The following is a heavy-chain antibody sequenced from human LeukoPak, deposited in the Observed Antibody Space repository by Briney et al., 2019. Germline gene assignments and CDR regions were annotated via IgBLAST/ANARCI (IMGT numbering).Heavy chain of an antibody. CDR1: VSSGLTRW. V-gene: IGHV3-7*01. J-gene: IGHJ4*02. D-gene: IGHD1-26*01. CDR3: ASAAGWEFGY. Sequence: GGSLRLSCVASVSSGLTRWMNWVRQAPGKGLEWVAIIKEGGSDKYYVDSVKGRFTISRDNAKNSVYLQMNSPRVEDTAVYYCASAAGWEFGYWGQGTLVTVSS. CDR2: IKEGGSDK.